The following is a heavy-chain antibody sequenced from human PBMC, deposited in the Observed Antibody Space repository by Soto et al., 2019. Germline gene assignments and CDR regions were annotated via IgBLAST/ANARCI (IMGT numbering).Heavy chain of an antibody. CDR2: IIPIFGTA. V-gene: IGHV1-69*01. D-gene: IGHD2-15*01. J-gene: IGHJ5*02. Sequence: QVQLVQSGAEVKKPGSSVKVSCKASGGTFSSYAISWVRQAPGQGLEWMGGIIPIFGTANYAQKFQGRVTITADESTSTAYMELSSLRSEDTAVYYWSSQPCSGGSCYNEGWFDPWGQGTLVTVSS. CDR3: SSQPCSGGSCYNEGWFDP. CDR1: GGTFSSYA.